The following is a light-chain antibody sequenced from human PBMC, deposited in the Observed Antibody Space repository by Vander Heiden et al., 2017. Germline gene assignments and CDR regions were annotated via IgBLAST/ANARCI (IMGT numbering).Light chain of an antibody. V-gene: IGKV4-1*01. CDR3: QQDDSTPYT. CDR1: QSVLYSSNNKNY. J-gene: IGKJ2*01. Sequence: DIVMTQSPDSLAVSLGERATINCKSGQSVLYSSNNKNYLAWYQQKPGQPPKLLIYWASTRESGVPDRFSGSGSGTDFTLTISSLQAEDVAVYYCQQDDSTPYTFGQGTKLEIK. CDR2: WAS.